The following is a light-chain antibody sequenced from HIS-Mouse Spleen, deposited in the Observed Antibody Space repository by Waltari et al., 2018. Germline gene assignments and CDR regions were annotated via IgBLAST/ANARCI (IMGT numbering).Light chain of an antibody. CDR2: EGS. CDR3: CSYVGSSTWV. J-gene: IGLJ3*02. V-gene: IGLV2-23*01. CDR1: SSDVGSYNL. Sequence: QSALTQPASVSGSPGQSITISCTVTSSDVGSYNLFSWYQQPPGKAPKLMIYEGSKRPSGVSNRFPGSKSGNTASLTISGLQAEDEADYYCCSYVGSSTWVFGGGTKLTVL.